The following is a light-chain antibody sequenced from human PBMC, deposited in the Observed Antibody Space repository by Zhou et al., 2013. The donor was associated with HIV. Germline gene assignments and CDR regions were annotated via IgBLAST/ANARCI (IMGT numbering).Light chain of an antibody. V-gene: IGKV1-5*03. J-gene: IGKJ2*01. CDR1: QSIDTW. CDR2: RAS. CDR3: QQCNGYPYT. Sequence: DIQMTQSPSTLSASVGDRVTITCRASQSIDTWVAWYQQKPGKAPKLLIYRASTLESGVPSRFSGSGSGTEFTLTISSLQPDDFGTYYCQQCNGYPYTFGQGTKLEIK.